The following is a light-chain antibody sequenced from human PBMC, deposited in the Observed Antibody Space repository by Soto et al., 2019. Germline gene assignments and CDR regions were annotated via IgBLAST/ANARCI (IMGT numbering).Light chain of an antibody. CDR2: DAS. J-gene: IGKJ1*01. V-gene: IGKV3D-11*01. Sequence: EIVLTQSPATLSLSPGERATLSWRASQGVSSYLAWYQQKPGQAPRLLIYDASNRATGIPARFSGSGPGTEFTLTISSLEPEDFAVYYCQQYNNWPQTFGQGTKVDIK. CDR1: QGVSSY. CDR3: QQYNNWPQT.